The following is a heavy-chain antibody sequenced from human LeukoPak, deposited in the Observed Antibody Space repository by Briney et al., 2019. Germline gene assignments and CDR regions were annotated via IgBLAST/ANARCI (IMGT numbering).Heavy chain of an antibody. Sequence: GGSLRLSCAASGFTFSSFAMSWVRQAPGKGLEWVSAVSGSGGSTYYADSVKGRFTISRDSSKDTLYLHMNSLRAEDTAVYYCVKHEEQQPAFVHYWGQGTLVTVSS. CDR1: GFTFSSFA. V-gene: IGHV3-23*01. D-gene: IGHD6-13*01. CDR2: VSGSGGST. J-gene: IGHJ4*02. CDR3: VKHEEQQPAFVHY.